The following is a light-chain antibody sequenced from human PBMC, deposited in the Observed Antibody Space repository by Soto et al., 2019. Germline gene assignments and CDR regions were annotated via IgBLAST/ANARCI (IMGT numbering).Light chain of an antibody. CDR3: QQYGDSSWT. CDR1: QSLGSSY. V-gene: IGKV3-20*01. Sequence: PGEGATLSCRSSQSLGSSYLAWYQQKPGQAPRLLIYRASSRPTGIADRFSGSGSGTDFTLTISRLEPEDFAVYYCQQYGDSSWTFGQGTKVDIK. CDR2: RAS. J-gene: IGKJ1*01.